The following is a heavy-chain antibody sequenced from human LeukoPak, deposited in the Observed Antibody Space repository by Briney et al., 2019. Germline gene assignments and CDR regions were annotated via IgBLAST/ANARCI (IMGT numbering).Heavy chain of an antibody. CDR3: ARLSDCSSTSCYISY. V-gene: IGHV5-51*01. D-gene: IGHD2-2*02. J-gene: IGHJ4*02. CDR2: IYPGDSDT. CDR1: GYSFTSYW. Sequence: GESLKISCKGSGYSFTSYWIGWVRQMPGKGLEWMGIIYPGDSDTRYSPSFQGQVTISADKSISTAYLQWSSLKASGTAMYYCARLSDCSSTSCYISYWGQGTLVTVSS.